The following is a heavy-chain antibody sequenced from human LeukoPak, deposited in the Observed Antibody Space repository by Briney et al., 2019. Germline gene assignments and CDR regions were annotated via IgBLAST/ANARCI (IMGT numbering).Heavy chain of an antibody. Sequence: SETLSLTCTVSGGSISSYYWSWIRQPPGKGLEWIGYIYYSGSTNYNPSLKSRVTISVDTSKNQFSLKLTSVTAADTAVYYCARHARSVALTWFDPWGQGTLVTVSS. CDR2: IYYSGST. V-gene: IGHV4-59*08. J-gene: IGHJ5*02. CDR1: GGSISSYY. D-gene: IGHD1-20*01. CDR3: ARHARSVALTWFDP.